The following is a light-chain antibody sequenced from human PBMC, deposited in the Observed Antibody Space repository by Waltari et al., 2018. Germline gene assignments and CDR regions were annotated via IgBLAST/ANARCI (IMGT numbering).Light chain of an antibody. J-gene: IGKJ1*01. CDR3: QQYNNWPPWT. Sequence: EIVMTQSPATLSVSPGERATLSCRASQSVSSNLAWYQQKPGQAPRLLIYGASTSATSIPPRFSGSGSGTEFTLTISSLQSEDFAVYYCQQYNNWPPWTFGQGTKVEIK. CDR2: GAS. CDR1: QSVSSN. V-gene: IGKV3-15*01.